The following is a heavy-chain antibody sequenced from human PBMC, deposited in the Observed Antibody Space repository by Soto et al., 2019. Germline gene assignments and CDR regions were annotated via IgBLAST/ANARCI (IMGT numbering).Heavy chain of an antibody. V-gene: IGHV3-66*04. D-gene: IGHD2-2*01. J-gene: IGHJ6*02. CDR2: IYSGGSA. CDR3: ASHYIVVVPAAMYAWGMDV. Sequence: GGSLRLSCAASGFTVSSNYMSWVRQAPGKGLEWVSVIYSGGSAYYADSVKGRFTISRDNSKNTLYLQMNSLRAEDTAVYYCASHYIVVVPAAMYAWGMDVWGQGTTVTVSS. CDR1: GFTVSSNY.